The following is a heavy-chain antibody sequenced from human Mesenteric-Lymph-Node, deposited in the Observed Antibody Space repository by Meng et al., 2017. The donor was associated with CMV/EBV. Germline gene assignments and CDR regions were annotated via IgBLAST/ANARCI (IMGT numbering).Heavy chain of an antibody. CDR3: AREALSGTKVLPFDF. Sequence: ASVNPSCKASGYPFTGYYLHWVRQAPGQGLEWMGWVNPDTGDTNYAQNFQGRVTLTRDTSISAAYMDLSSLRFDDTAVYYCAREALSGTKVLPFDFWGQGILVTVSS. D-gene: IGHD1-7*01. J-gene: IGHJ4*02. V-gene: IGHV1-2*02. CDR1: GYPFTGYY. CDR2: VNPDTGDT.